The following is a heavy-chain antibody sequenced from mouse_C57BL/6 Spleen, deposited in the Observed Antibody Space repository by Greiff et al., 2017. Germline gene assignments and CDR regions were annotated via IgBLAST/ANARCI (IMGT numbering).Heavy chain of an antibody. CDR3: ARTLYSNYVAY. CDR1: GYTFTSYT. V-gene: IGHV1-4*01. CDR2: INPSSGYT. J-gene: IGHJ3*01. D-gene: IGHD2-5*01. Sequence: VQLQQSGAELARPGASVKMSCKASGYTFTSYTMHWVKQRPGQGLEWIGYINPSSGYTKYNQKFKDKATLTADKSSSTAYMQLSSLTSEDSAVYYCARTLYSNYVAYWGQGTLVTVSA.